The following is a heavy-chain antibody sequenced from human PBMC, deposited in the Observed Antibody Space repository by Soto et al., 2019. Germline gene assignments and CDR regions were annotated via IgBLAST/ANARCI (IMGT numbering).Heavy chain of an antibody. CDR2: INSDGSST. CDR1: GFTFSSYW. CDR3: ARDLYDSSGYYFNVKFDY. J-gene: IGHJ4*02. D-gene: IGHD3-22*01. Sequence: GGSLRLSCAASGFTFSSYWMHWVRQAPGKGLVWVSRINSDGSSTSYADSVKGRFTISRDNAKNTLYLQMNSLRAEDTAVYYCARDLYDSSGYYFNVKFDYWGQGTLVTVSS. V-gene: IGHV3-74*01.